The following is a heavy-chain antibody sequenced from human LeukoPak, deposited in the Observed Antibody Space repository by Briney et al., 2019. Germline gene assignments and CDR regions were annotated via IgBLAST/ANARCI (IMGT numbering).Heavy chain of an antibody. D-gene: IGHD6-13*01. J-gene: IGHJ4*02. CDR2: ISGSGGST. CDR3: AKTKGYPYYFDY. Sequence: PGGSLRLSCVASGFTFSSYAVTWVRQAPGKGLEWVSAISGSGGSTYYADSVKGRFTISRDNSKNTLYLQMNSLRAEDTAVSSCAKTKGYPYYFDYWGQGILVTVSS. CDR1: GFTFSSYA. V-gene: IGHV3-23*01.